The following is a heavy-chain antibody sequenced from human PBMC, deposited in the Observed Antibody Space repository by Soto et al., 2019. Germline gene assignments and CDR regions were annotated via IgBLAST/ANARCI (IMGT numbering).Heavy chain of an antibody. CDR3: ARGRVAALDY. V-gene: IGHV4-34*01. CDR2: INHSGST. D-gene: IGHD2-15*01. CDR1: GGSFSGYY. Sequence: QVQLQQWGAGLLKPSETLSLTCAVYGGSFSGYYWSWIRQPPGKGLEWIGEINHSGSTNYNPSLKSRVNISVDTSKNQFSLKLSSVTAADTAVYYCARGRVAALDYWGQGTLVTVSS. J-gene: IGHJ4*02.